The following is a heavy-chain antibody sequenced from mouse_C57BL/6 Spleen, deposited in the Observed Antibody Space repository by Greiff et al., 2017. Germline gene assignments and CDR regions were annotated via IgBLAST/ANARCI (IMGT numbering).Heavy chain of an antibody. CDR3: ARNDGYLYYYAMDY. D-gene: IGHD2-3*01. J-gene: IGHJ4*01. CDR1: GYAFSSSW. V-gene: IGHV1-82*01. CDR2: IYPGDGDT. Sequence: VHLVESGPELVKPGASVKISCKASGYAFSSSWMNWVKQRPGKGLEWIGRIYPGDGDTNYNGKFKGKATLTADKSSSTAYMQLSSLTSEDSAVYFCARNDGYLYYYAMDYWGQGTSVTVSS.